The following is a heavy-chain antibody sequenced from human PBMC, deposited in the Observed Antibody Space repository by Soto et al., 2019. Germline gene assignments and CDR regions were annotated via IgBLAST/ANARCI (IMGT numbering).Heavy chain of an antibody. CDR2: ISYSGIT. J-gene: IGHJ4*02. CDR1: GASISSYY. D-gene: IGHD2-2*01. V-gene: IGHV4-59*01. CDR3: ARYGFNPGEYQFDY. Sequence: QVQLQESGPGLVKPSETLSLTCSVSGASISSYYWSWIRQPPGKGLEWIGYISYSGITSSNPSLKGRVSISVDTSKNQVSLKLTSVTAADTAVYYCARYGFNPGEYQFDYWGQGTLVTVSS.